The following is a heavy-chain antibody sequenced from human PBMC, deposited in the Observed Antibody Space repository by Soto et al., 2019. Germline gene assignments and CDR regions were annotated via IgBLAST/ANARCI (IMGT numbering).Heavy chain of an antibody. CDR1: GGSISSSSYY. Sequence: QLQLQESGPGLVKPSETLSLTCTVSGGSISSSSYYWGWIRQPPGKGLEWIGSIYYSGSTYYNPSLYSRVTISVDTSKNQFSLKLSSVTAADTAVYYCARRLYYDSSGFEGGGMDVWGQGTTVTVSS. CDR2: IYYSGST. CDR3: ARRLYYDSSGFEGGGMDV. V-gene: IGHV4-39*01. J-gene: IGHJ6*02. D-gene: IGHD3-22*01.